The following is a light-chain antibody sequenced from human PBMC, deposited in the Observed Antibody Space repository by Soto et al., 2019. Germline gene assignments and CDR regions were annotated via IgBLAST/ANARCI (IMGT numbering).Light chain of an antibody. Sequence: AIQLTQSPSSLSASVGDRVTITCRASQGISSALAWYQQKPGKAPKLLIYDASSLEIGVPSRFSGSGSGTDFTLTISSLQTEDFATYYCHQFNSYPLTFGGGTKVEIK. CDR2: DAS. CDR3: HQFNSYPLT. CDR1: QGISSA. J-gene: IGKJ4*01. V-gene: IGKV1-13*02.